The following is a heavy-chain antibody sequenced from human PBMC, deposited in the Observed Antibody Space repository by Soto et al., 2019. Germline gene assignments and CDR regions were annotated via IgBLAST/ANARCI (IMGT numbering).Heavy chain of an antibody. Sequence: VSGPTLVNPTQTLTLTCPFSGFSLSTSGMCVSWIRQPPGKALEWLARIDWDDDKYYSTSLKTRLTISKDTSKNQVVLTMTNMDPVDTATYYCARMLYSSGWSHPGWFDYWGQGTLVTVSS. CDR2: IDWDDDK. D-gene: IGHD6-19*01. V-gene: IGHV2-70*11. CDR1: GFSLSTSGMC. J-gene: IGHJ4*02. CDR3: ARMLYSSGWSHPGWFDY.